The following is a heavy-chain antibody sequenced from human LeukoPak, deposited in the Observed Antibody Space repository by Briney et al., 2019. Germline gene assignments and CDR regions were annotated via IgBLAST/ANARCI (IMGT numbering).Heavy chain of an antibody. J-gene: IGHJ4*02. V-gene: IGHV1-46*01. CDR2: ITPTSGDT. Sequence: ASVKVSCKASGYTFIEHHMHWVRQAPGQGLEWMGKITPTSGDTMYAQKFQDRVTMTRDMSTSTVYMELSSLRSEDTAVYFCARDTYGSDYWGQGTRVTVSA. CDR1: GYTFIEHH. CDR3: ARDTYGSDY. D-gene: IGHD3-10*01.